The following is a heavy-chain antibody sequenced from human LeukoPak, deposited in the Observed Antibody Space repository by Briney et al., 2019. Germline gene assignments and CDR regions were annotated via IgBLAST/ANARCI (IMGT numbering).Heavy chain of an antibody. Sequence: SVKVSCKASGGTFSIYAISWVRQAPGQGLEWMGGIIPIFGTANYAQKFQGRVTNTAGESTSTAYMELNSLRSEDPAVYYCARTRAARQFDYWGQGTLVTVSS. D-gene: IGHD6-6*01. J-gene: IGHJ4*02. CDR3: ARTRAARQFDY. CDR2: IIPIFGTA. CDR1: GGTFSIYA. V-gene: IGHV1-69*13.